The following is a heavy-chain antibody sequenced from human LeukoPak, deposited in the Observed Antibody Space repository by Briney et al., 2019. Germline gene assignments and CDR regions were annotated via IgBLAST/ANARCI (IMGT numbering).Heavy chain of an antibody. CDR2: INSSRSYI. Sequence: GGSLRLSCAASGFTFSSYSMNWVRQAPGKGLEWVSSINSSRSYIYYADSVKGRFTISRDNAKNSLYLQINSLRAEDTAVYYCARDTGSAAGIDYWGQGTLVTVSS. J-gene: IGHJ4*02. V-gene: IGHV3-21*01. CDR1: GFTFSSYS. CDR3: ARDTGSAAGIDY. D-gene: IGHD6-13*01.